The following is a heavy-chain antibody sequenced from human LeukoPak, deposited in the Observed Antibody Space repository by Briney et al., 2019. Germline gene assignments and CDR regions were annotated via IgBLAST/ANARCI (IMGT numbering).Heavy chain of an antibody. CDR1: EFTFSSYW. CDR3: ARGGCGGECPGAY. D-gene: IGHD2-21*01. Sequence: GGSLRLSCAASEFTFSSYWMHWVRQAPGKGLVWVSRINSDGSSTNYADSVKGRFTISRDNAKNTLYLQMNSLRAEDTAVYYCARGGCGGECPGAYWGQGTLVTVSS. CDR2: INSDGSST. V-gene: IGHV3-74*01. J-gene: IGHJ4*02.